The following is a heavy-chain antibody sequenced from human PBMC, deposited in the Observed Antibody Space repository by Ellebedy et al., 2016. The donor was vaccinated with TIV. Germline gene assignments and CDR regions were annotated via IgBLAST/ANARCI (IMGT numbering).Heavy chain of an antibody. D-gene: IGHD5-12*01. CDR2: MKHDGSEM. Sequence: PGGSLRLSCAASGFSFSTYWMSWVRQAPGKGLEWVANMKHDGSEMYYVDSVKGRFTISRDNAKNSLYLQMNSLRAEDTAVYYCARDPNSPGDSGYGDYWGQGTPVTVSP. V-gene: IGHV3-7*03. J-gene: IGHJ4*02. CDR1: GFSFSTYW. CDR3: ARDPNSPGDSGYGDY.